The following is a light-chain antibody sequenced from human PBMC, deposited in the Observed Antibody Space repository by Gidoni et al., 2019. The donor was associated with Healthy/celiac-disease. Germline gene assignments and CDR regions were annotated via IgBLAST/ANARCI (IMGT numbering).Light chain of an antibody. J-gene: IGLJ3*02. Sequence: QSVLTQPPSASGTPRQRVNISCSGSSSNIGTKYVYWYQPLPGKAPKLLIYKKNQRPSGVPDRFSGSKSGTSASLAISGLRSDDEADYYCAAWDDSLSGEVFGGGTKLTVL. CDR1: SSNIGTKY. V-gene: IGLV1-47*01. CDR2: KKN. CDR3: AAWDDSLSGEV.